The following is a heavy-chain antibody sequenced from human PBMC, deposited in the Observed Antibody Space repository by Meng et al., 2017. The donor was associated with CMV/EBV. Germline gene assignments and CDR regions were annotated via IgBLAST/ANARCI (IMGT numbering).Heavy chain of an antibody. Sequence: SETLSLTCTVSGGPIISSSYYWGWIRQPPGKGLEWIGEINQSGSTNYNPSLKSRVTIAVDTSKNQCSLKLSSVTTAETAVYYYARAYGNWRQGTLVTVSS. CDR3: ARAYGN. CDR1: GGPIISSSYY. CDR2: INQSGST. V-gene: IGHV4-39*07. J-gene: IGHJ4*02. D-gene: IGHD4-17*01.